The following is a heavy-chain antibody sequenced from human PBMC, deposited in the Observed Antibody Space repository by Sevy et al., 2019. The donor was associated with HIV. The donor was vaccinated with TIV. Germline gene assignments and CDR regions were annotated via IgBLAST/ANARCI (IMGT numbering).Heavy chain of an antibody. V-gene: IGHV3-23*01. CDR3: AKTIDSGGGVVPAANYYYYGTDV. J-gene: IGHJ6*02. Sequence: GGSLRLSCAVSGFTFRGYAMNWVRQAPGKGLEWVSAINGTGRSTHYADSVEGRFTISRDNSKNTLYLQMNSLRAEDTAVYYCAKTIDSGGGVVPAANYYYYGTDVWGQGTTVTVSS. D-gene: IGHD2-2*01. CDR1: GFTFRGYA. CDR2: INGTGRST.